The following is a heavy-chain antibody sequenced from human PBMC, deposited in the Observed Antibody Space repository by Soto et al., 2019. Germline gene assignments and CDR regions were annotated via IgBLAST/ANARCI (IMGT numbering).Heavy chain of an antibody. D-gene: IGHD3-22*01. V-gene: IGHV1-18*01. CDR3: ARGLGGYYPPFDY. J-gene: IGHJ4*02. CDR2: INTDNGNT. Sequence: ASVKVSCKASGYTFTNAGISWVRQAPGQGLEWLGWINTDNGNTNYAQHLQGRVTLTTDTSASTAYMELSSLRSEDTAVYCCARGLGGYYPPFDYWGQGTLVTVSS. CDR1: GYTFTNAG.